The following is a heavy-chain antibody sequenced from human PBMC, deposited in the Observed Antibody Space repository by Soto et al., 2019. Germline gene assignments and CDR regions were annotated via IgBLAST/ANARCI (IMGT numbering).Heavy chain of an antibody. V-gene: IGHV3-23*01. CDR1: GFTFNTYA. CDR2: ISVSGGTN. D-gene: IGHD3-22*01. CDR3: AKGLYYSDSSGYHVFDY. Sequence: GGSLRLSCAASGFTFNTYALTWVRQAPGKGLEWVATISVSGGTNNYSDSVKGRFTISRDNSKKPVYLQMHGLSADDTAVYYCAKGLYYSDSSGYHVFDYWGQGALVTVSS. J-gene: IGHJ4*02.